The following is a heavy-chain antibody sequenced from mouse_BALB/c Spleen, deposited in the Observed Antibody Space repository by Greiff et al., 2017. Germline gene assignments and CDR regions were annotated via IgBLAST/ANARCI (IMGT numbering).Heavy chain of an antibody. Sequence: QVQLKQPGPALLQPSQRWPTTGPVLGSPLISFGVHWVRQPPGKGLEWLGVLWSGGSTDYNAAFISRLSISKDNSKSQVFFKMNSLQADDTAIYYCARAYGNYGDYWGQGTTLTVSS. CDR1: GSPLISFG. CDR3: ARAYGNYGDY. V-gene: IGHV2-4*02. J-gene: IGHJ2*01. D-gene: IGHD2-1*01. CDR2: LWSGGST.